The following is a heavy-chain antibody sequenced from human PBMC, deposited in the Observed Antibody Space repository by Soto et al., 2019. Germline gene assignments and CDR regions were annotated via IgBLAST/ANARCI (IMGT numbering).Heavy chain of an antibody. CDR3: ARARYYDSSGYYSDFDY. D-gene: IGHD3-22*01. CDR1: GGSFSGYY. CDR2: INHSGST. J-gene: IGHJ4*02. Sequence: SETLSLTCAVYGGSFSGYYWSWIRQPPGKGLEWIGEINHSGSTNYNPSLKSRVTISVDTSKNQFSLKLSSVTAADTAVYYCARARYYDSSGYYSDFDYWGQGTLVTVSS. V-gene: IGHV4-34*01.